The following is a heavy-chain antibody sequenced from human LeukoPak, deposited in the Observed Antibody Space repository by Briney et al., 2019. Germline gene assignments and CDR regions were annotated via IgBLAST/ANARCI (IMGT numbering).Heavy chain of an antibody. V-gene: IGHV4-59*01. Sequence: PSETLSLTRTASVGSIRCYYWSWILQPPGKGLKWLGQIYYSGNTNYNPSLKSLVTISVDTSKNQFSLKLTSVTAADTAVYYCARAGGMSTAPLDPERWGRGTLVTVSS. D-gene: IGHD5/OR15-5a*01. J-gene: IGHJ2*01. CDR1: VGSIRCYY. CDR3: ARAGGMSTAPLDPER. CDR2: IYYSGNT.